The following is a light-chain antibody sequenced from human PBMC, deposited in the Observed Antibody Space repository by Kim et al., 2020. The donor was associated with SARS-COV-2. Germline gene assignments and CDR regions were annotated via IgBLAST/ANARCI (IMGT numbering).Light chain of an antibody. J-gene: IGLJ1*01. CDR3: QTWDSSTYV. CDR1: RLGDKY. Sequence: VSPGQTATITCSGDRLGDKYACWYQQKPGQSPVLVIHQNNKRPSGIPERFSGSNSGNTATLTISGTQAMDEADYYCQTWDSSTYVFGTGTKVTVL. CDR2: QNN. V-gene: IGLV3-1*01.